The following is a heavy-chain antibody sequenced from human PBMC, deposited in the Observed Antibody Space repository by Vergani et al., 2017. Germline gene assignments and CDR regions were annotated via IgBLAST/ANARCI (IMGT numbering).Heavy chain of an antibody. Sequence: QGQLVESGGGIVQPGRSLTLSCVASRSTFKTYGMHWVRQAPGKGLEWVGLIYYDGSNAYYADSVKGRFTISRDNSMNTLYLQMNSLRADDTAVYYCAKELTTVTIPNYFDYWGQGTLVTVSS. D-gene: IGHD4-17*01. CDR3: AKELTTVTIPNYFDY. CDR2: IYYDGSNA. V-gene: IGHV3-30*18. J-gene: IGHJ4*02. CDR1: RSTFKTYG.